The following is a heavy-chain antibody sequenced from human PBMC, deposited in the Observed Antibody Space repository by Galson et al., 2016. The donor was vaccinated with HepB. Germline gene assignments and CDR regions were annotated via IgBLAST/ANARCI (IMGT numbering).Heavy chain of an antibody. D-gene: IGHD1-26*01. CDR1: GFSFNNFA. J-gene: IGHJ5*02. CDR2: IVDRGYAT. V-gene: IGHV3-23*01. Sequence: SLRLSCAASGFSFNNFAMMWVRQAPGKGLEWVSTIVDRGYATYYGDSVRGRFTISSDSSTNTVYLHLSNLRADDTAVYYCAKGAGPGKVDWFDPWGQGTLVTVSS. CDR3: AKGAGPGKVDWFDP.